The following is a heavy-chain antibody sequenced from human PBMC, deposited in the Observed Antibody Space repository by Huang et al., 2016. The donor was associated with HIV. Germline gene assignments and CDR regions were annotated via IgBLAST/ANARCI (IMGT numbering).Heavy chain of an antibody. V-gene: IGHV1-69*01. D-gene: IGHD1-26*01. CDR2: ITPIFEKT. J-gene: IGHJ4*02. CDR3: ATGPRGSGSFN. Sequence: QVQLVQSGAEVKKPGSSVKVSCKASGGTFSSYVISWVREAPGQGLEGMGGITPIFEKTNYAQKFQGRGTIIADESTRTAYMEMSSLRPEDTATYYCATGPRGSGSFNWGQGTLVIVSS. CDR1: GGTFSSYV.